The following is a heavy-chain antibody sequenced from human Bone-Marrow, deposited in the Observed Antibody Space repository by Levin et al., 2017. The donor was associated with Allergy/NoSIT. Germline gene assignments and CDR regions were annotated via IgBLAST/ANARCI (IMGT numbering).Heavy chain of an antibody. CDR3: TREGSTANWFDP. J-gene: IGHJ5*02. Sequence: MPSETLSLTCTVSGGSINSGASYWSWVRQHPGKGLEWLGYIDHSGSVYYNPSLKSRISISADTSRNQFSLSLSSVTGADTAVYYCTREGSTANWFDPWGPGTLVKVSS. CDR1: GGSINSGASY. CDR2: IDHSGSV. D-gene: IGHD5-18*01. V-gene: IGHV4-31*03.